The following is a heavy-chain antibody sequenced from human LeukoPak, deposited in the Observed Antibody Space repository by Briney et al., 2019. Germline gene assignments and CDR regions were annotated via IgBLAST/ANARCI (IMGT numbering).Heavy chain of an antibody. D-gene: IGHD1-26*01. CDR1: GGSISSGSYY. CDR3: AREWEPEVFGY. CDR2: IYTSGST. J-gene: IGHJ4*02. V-gene: IGHV4-61*02. Sequence: SQTLSLTCTVSGGSISSGSYYWSWIRQPAGKGLEWIGRIYTSGSTNYNPSLKSRVTISVDTSKNQFSLKLSSVTAADTAVYYCAREWEPEVFGYWGQGTLVAVSS.